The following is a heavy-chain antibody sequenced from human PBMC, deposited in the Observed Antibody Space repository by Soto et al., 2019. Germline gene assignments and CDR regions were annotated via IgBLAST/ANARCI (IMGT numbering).Heavy chain of an antibody. Sequence: QVQLQQWGAGLLKPSETLSLTCAVYGGSFSGYYWTWIRQPPGTGLEWIGESNHRGSTNYNPSLTSRGTISVDTSKPPFSLKLTSVNAADSAVYYCARDKITGLFDYWGQGTLVTVSS. J-gene: IGHJ4*02. V-gene: IGHV4-34*01. CDR2: SNHRGST. D-gene: IGHD2-8*02. CDR3: ARDKITGLFDY. CDR1: GGSFSGYY.